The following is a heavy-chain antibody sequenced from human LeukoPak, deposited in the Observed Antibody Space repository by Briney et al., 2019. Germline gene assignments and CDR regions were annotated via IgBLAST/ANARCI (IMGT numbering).Heavy chain of an antibody. J-gene: IGHJ4*02. D-gene: IGHD1-26*01. CDR2: ISGSGGST. CDR3: AKDIGSYSGY. Sequence: GGSLRLSCAASGFTFSSYAMSWVRQAPGKGLEWVSAISGSGGSTYYADSVKGRFAISRDNSNNTLYLQMNSLRAEHTAVYYCAKDIGSYSGYWGQGTLVTVSS. V-gene: IGHV3-23*01. CDR1: GFTFSSYA.